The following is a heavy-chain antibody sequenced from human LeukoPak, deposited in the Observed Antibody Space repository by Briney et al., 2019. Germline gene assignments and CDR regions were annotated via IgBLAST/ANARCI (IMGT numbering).Heavy chain of an antibody. CDR1: GRSISSSSYY. V-gene: IGHV4-39*01. CDR3: ASLDDYGNWFDP. D-gene: IGHD4-17*01. J-gene: IGHJ5*02. Sequence: SETLSLTCTVSGRSISSSSYYWGWIRQPPGRGLEWIASIYYSGSTYNNPSLKSRVTISVDMSNNQFSLKLSSVTAADTAVYYCASLDDYGNWFDPWGQGTLVTVSS. CDR2: IYYSGST.